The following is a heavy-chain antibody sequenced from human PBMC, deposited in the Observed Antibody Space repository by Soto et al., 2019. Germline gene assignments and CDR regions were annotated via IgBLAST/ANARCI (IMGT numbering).Heavy chain of an antibody. CDR3: ARDRSIAAVDPPDWGYMDV. CDR1: GFTFSSYS. J-gene: IGHJ6*03. D-gene: IGHD6-13*01. V-gene: IGHV3-48*01. CDR2: ISSSSSTI. Sequence: GGSLRLSCAASGFTFSSYSMNWVRQAPGKGLEWVSYISSSSSTIYYADSVKGRFTISRDNAKNSLYLQMNSLRAEDTAVYYCARDRSIAAVDPPDWGYMDVWGKGTTDTVSS.